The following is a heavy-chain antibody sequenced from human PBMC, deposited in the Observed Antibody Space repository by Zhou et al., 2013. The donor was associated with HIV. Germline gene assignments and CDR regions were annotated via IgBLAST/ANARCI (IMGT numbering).Heavy chain of an antibody. CDR3: ARQPPXVTSNKYYFDY. J-gene: IGHJ4*02. Sequence: EVQLVQSGAEVKKSGESLKISCKGSGYSFSSYWIGWVRQMPGKGLEWMGIIYPGDSDTRYSPSFQGQVTISADKSISTAYLQWSSLKASDTAMYYCARQPPXVTSNKYYFDYWAREPWSPSPQ. CDR2: IYPGDSDT. CDR1: GYSFSSYW. V-gene: IGHV5-51*01. D-gene: IGHD2-21*02.